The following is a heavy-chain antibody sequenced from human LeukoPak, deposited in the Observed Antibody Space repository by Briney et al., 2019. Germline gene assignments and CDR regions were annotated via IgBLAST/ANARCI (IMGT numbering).Heavy chain of an antibody. D-gene: IGHD6-6*01. Sequence: SATLSLTCAVYGGSSSGYYWSWIRQSPGKGLEWIGEINHSGSTNYNPSLKSRVTISVDTSKNQFSLKLSSVTAADTAVYYCARRRQYDSSLFWNFDLWGRGTLVTVSS. V-gene: IGHV4-34*01. CDR1: GGSSSGYY. J-gene: IGHJ2*01. CDR3: ARRRQYDSSLFWNFDL. CDR2: INHSGST.